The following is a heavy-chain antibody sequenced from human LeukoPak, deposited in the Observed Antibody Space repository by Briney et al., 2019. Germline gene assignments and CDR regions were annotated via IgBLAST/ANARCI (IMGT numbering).Heavy chain of an antibody. CDR3: AKTKGYSYGYYFDY. V-gene: IGHV3-30*18. Sequence: GRSLRLSRAASGFTFSSYAMHWVRQSLGKGLEWVAVMSYDGFNKYYADSVKGRFTISRDNSKNTLYLQMNSLRAEDTAVYYCAKTKGYSYGYYFDYWGQGTLVTVSS. CDR1: GFTFSSYA. D-gene: IGHD5-18*01. CDR2: MSYDGFNK. J-gene: IGHJ4*02.